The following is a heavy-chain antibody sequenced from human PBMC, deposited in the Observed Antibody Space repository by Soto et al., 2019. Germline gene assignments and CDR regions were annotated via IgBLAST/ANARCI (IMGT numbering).Heavy chain of an antibody. CDR1: GYTFTSYG. CDR3: ARGFMITFGGVIASEYFQH. V-gene: IGHV1-18*01. D-gene: IGHD3-16*02. Sequence: QVPLVQSGAEVKKPGASVKVSCKASGYTFTSYGISWVRQAPGQGLEWMGWISAYNGNTNYAQKLQGRVTMTTDTSTRTAYMELRSLTSDDTAVHYCARGFMITFGGVIASEYFQHWGQGTLVTVSS. CDR2: ISAYNGNT. J-gene: IGHJ1*01.